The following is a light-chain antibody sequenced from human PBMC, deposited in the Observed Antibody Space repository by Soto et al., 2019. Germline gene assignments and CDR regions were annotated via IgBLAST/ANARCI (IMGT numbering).Light chain of an antibody. CDR1: QSVSGYY. Sequence: EIVLTQSPGTLSLSPGERATLSCRASQSVSGYYLAWYQQKPGQAPRLLIYGASSRATGIPDRFSDSGSGTDFTLTISGLEPEDFAVYYCQQYGTSPRTFGQGTKVEIK. CDR3: QQYGTSPRT. J-gene: IGKJ1*01. CDR2: GAS. V-gene: IGKV3-20*01.